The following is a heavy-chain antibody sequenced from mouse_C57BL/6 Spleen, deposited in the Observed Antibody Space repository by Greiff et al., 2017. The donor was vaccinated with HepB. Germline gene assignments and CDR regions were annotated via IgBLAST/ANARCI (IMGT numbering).Heavy chain of an antibody. CDR3: AREMDTTTSFDY. V-gene: IGHV1-22*01. CDR2: INPNNGGT. D-gene: IGHD2-3*01. Sequence: EVQLQQSGPELVKPGASVKMSCKASGYTFTDYNMHWVKQSHGKSLEWIGYINPNNGGTSYNQKFKGKATLTVNKSSSTAYMELRSLTSEDSAVYYCAREMDTTTSFDYWGQGTTLTVSS. CDR1: GYTFTDYN. J-gene: IGHJ2*01.